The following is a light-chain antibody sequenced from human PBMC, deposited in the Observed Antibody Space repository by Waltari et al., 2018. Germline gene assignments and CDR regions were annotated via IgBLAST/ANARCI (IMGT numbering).Light chain of an antibody. J-gene: IGKJ4*01. V-gene: IGKV3-11*01. CDR2: DAS. CDR3: QQRINGPLT. CDR1: QSVRSF. Sequence: EIVLTQSPATLSLSPGERATLSCRASQSVRSFLAWYQQKPGQAPRLLIHDASNRATGIPVRFSGSWSGTDFTLTISSLEPEDFAVYYCQQRINGPLTFGGGTKVEIK.